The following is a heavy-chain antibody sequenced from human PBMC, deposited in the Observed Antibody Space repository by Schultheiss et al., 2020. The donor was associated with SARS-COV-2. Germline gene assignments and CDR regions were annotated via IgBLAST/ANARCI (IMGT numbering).Heavy chain of an antibody. D-gene: IGHD6-13*01. CDR1: GGSISSGGYY. CDR2: IDNSGST. Sequence: SETLSLTCTVSGGSISSGGYYWSWIRQHPGKGLEWIGYIDNSGSTYYNPSLKSRVIISVDTSKKQFSLRLSSVTAADTAVYYCAREGVTWGIDLGSSRLIDYWGQGTLVTVSS. V-gene: IGHV4-31*03. CDR3: AREGVTWGIDLGSSRLIDY. J-gene: IGHJ4*02.